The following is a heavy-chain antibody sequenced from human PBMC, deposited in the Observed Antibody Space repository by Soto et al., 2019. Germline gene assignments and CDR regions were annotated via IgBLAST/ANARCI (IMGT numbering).Heavy chain of an antibody. V-gene: IGHV3-64*01. D-gene: IGHD6-6*01. CDR3: ARLARPDFYYMDV. Sequence: EVQLAESGGGLAQPGGSLRLSCAASGFTLSGYAMDWIRQAPGKGLEYGSGISSNGVGTYYANSVQGRFAISRDNSKDTVYLPMGSLRPEDMAVYYCARLARPDFYYMDVWGKGTTVTVSS. CDR1: GFTLSGYA. J-gene: IGHJ6*03. CDR2: ISSNGVGT.